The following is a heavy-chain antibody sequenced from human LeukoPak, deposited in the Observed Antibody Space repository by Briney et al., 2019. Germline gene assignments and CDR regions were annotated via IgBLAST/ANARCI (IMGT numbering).Heavy chain of an antibody. CDR3: AKHCDFWTGRPMDV. V-gene: IGHV3-23*01. D-gene: IGHD3/OR15-3a*01. CDR1: GFTFSSYA. Sequence: PGGSLRLYCAASGFTFSSYAMSWVRQAPGKGLEWVSSISGKSLSTYNADSVKGRFTISRDNSKNTLYLHMNNLSAEDTAVYFCAKHCDFWTGRPMDVWGQGTTVTVS. J-gene: IGHJ6*02. CDR2: ISGKSLST.